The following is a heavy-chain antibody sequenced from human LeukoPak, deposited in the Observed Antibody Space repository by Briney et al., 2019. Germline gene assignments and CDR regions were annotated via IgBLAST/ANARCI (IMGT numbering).Heavy chain of an antibody. CDR1: GFTVSSNY. J-gene: IGHJ4*02. CDR2: VSGSGGGT. CDR3: ARAMIFDY. V-gene: IGHV3-66*01. D-gene: IGHD3-22*01. Sequence: GGSLRLSCAASGFTVSSNYMTWVRQTPGKGLEWVSAVSGSGGGTYYADSVKGRFTISRDNSKNALYLQMNSLRAEDTAVYYCARAMIFDYWGQGTLVTVSS.